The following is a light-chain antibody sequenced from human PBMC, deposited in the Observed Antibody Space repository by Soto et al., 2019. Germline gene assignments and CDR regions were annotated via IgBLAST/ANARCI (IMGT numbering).Light chain of an antibody. CDR2: DAS. CDR3: QQRSNWLFT. Sequence: EIVLTQSPATLSLSPGERATLSCRASQSVSSYLAWYQQKPGQAPRRLIYDASNRATGIPARLSGSGSGTDFTLTIRSLEPEDFAVYYCQQRSNWLFTFGPGTKVDIK. CDR1: QSVSSY. J-gene: IGKJ3*01. V-gene: IGKV3-11*01.